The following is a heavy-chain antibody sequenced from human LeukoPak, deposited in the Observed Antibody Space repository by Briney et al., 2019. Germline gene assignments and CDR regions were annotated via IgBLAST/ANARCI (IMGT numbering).Heavy chain of an antibody. CDR3: ARLGVLAPDYYYYYGMDV. D-gene: IGHD5/OR15-5a*01. J-gene: IGHJ6*02. Sequence: KPSETLSLTCTVSGGSISSYYWSWIRQPPGKGLEWIGYIYYSGSTNYNPSLKSRVTISVDTSKNQFSLKLSSVTAADTAVYYCARLGVLAPDYYYYYGMDVWGQGTTVTVSS. V-gene: IGHV4-59*08. CDR1: GGSISSYY. CDR2: IYYSGST.